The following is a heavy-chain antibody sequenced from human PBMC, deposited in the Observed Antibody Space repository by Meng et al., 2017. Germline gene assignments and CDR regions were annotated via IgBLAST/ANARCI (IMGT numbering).Heavy chain of an antibody. J-gene: IGHJ4*02. CDR2: INPNSGGT. CDR3: AREAITNYDILTGYPDY. CDR1: GYTFTGYY. D-gene: IGHD3-9*01. V-gene: IGHV1-2*06. Sequence: GQRVQSGAEVKKPGASVKFSCKASGYTFTGYYMHWVRQAPGQGLEWMGRINPNSGGTNYAQKFQGRVTMTRDTSISTAYMELSRLRSDDTAVYYCAREAITNYDILTGYPDYWGQGTLVTVSS.